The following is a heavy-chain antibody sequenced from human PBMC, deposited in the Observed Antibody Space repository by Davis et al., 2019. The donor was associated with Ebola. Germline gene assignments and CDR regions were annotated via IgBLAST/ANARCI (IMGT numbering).Heavy chain of an antibody. CDR3: ARGHNYGFEY. CDR2: IIPNSGDT. V-gene: IGHV1-2*06. D-gene: IGHD5-18*01. Sequence: ASVKVSCKASGYTFTGYNMHWVRQAPGQGLEWMGRIIPNSGDTNYAQKFQDRVTMTRDTSISTAYMELSRLRSDDTAVYYCARGHNYGFEYWGQGTLVTVSS. CDR1: GYTFTGYN. J-gene: IGHJ4*02.